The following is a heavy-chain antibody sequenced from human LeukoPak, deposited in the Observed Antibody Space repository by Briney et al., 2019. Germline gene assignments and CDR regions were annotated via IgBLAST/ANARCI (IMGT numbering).Heavy chain of an antibody. V-gene: IGHV3-48*01. J-gene: IGHJ5*01. D-gene: IGHD2-8*02. Sequence: GGSLRLSCAPSGFTFSRYSMNCVRQAPGKGLEWVSYISRSSSTIHYADSVKGRFTISRDNVDNVVYLEMNSLGAEDTATYYCARVAVSGPTGWFDSWGQGTLVIVSS. CDR2: ISRSSSTI. CDR1: GFTFSRYS. CDR3: ARVAVSGPTGWFDS.